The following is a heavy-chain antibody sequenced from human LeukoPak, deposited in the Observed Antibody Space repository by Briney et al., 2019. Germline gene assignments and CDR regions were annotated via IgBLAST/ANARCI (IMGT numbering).Heavy chain of an antibody. CDR2: INSDGSST. Sequence: PGRSLRLSCAASGFTFDDYAMHWVRQAPGKGLVWVSRINSDGSSTSYADSVKGRFTISRDNAKNTLYLQMNSLRAEDTAVYYCARERVSAGAATGWGQGTLVTVSS. CDR1: GFTFDDYA. CDR3: ARERVSAGAATG. D-gene: IGHD2-15*01. J-gene: IGHJ4*02. V-gene: IGHV3-74*01.